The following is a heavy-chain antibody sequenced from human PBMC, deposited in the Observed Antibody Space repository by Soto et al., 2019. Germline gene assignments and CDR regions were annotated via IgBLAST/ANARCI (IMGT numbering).Heavy chain of an antibody. J-gene: IGHJ6*02. CDR2: IIPIFGRG. D-gene: IGHD5-18*01. Sequence: QVQLVQSGAEVRKPGSSVKVSCKVSGDSFISYAISWVRQAPGQGLEWMGGIIPIFGRGNYAQRFQGRVAITADEFTRIVHMELSVVGSVDPGVYYWATGGSTVETAMVSLYIYGMDVWGQGTTVSV. CDR3: ATGGSTVETAMVSLYIYGMDV. V-gene: IGHV1-69*12. CDR1: GDSFISYA.